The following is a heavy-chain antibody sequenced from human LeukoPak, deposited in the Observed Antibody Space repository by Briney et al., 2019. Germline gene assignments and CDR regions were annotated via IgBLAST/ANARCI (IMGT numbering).Heavy chain of an antibody. Sequence: GGSLRLSCAASGFTFSSYAMSWVRQAPGKGLEWVPAISGSGGSTYYADSVKGRFTISRDNSKNTLYLQMNSLRAEDTAVYYCAKDSQLVFGYFDYWGQGTLVTVSS. V-gene: IGHV3-23*01. CDR3: AKDSQLVFGYFDY. CDR1: GFTFSSYA. CDR2: ISGSGGST. D-gene: IGHD6-13*01. J-gene: IGHJ4*02.